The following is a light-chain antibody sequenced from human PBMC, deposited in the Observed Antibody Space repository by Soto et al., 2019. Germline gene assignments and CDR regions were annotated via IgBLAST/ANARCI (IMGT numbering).Light chain of an antibody. CDR1: QSLVYSDGNSY. J-gene: IGKJ5*01. CDR3: MQATQSRT. CDR2: QVS. V-gene: IGKV2-24*01. Sequence: VLTQTPLSSSVTLGQPASISCRSSQSLVYSDGNSYLSWLQQRPGQPLRLLIYQVSERFSGVPDRFSGSGAGTDFTLKISRVEPEDVGVYYCMQATQSRTFGQGTRLEIK.